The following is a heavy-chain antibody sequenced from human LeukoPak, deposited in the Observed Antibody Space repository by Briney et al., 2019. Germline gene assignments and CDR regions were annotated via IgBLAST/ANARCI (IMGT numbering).Heavy chain of an antibody. V-gene: IGHV3-49*04. CDR3: TRPIAVAGTEAYYFDY. J-gene: IGHJ4*02. CDR1: GFTFGDYA. D-gene: IGHD6-19*01. Sequence: GGSLRLSCTASGFTFGDYAMSWVRQAPGKGLEWVGFIRSKAYGGTTEYAASVKGRFTISRDDSKSIAYLQMNSLKTEDTAVYYCTRPIAVAGTEAYYFDYWGQGTLVTVSS. CDR2: IRSKAYGGTT.